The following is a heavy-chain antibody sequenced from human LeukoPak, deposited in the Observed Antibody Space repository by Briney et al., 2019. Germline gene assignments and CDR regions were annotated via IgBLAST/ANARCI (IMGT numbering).Heavy chain of an antibody. CDR1: GGSISSFY. Sequence: SETLSLTCTVSGGSISSFYWSWIRQPPGKGLEWIGYIYYSGSTNYNPSLKSRVTTSVDTSKNQFSLKLSSVTAADTAVYYCARDTGTVVDYWGQGTLVTVSS. CDR3: ARDTGTVVDY. V-gene: IGHV4-59*01. J-gene: IGHJ4*02. D-gene: IGHD4-23*01. CDR2: IYYSGST.